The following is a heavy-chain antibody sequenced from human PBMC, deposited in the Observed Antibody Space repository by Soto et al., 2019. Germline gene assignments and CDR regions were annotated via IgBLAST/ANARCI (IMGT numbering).Heavy chain of an antibody. Sequence: GASVKISCKASGYTFTGYDMHWVRQAPGQGLEWMGWINPNSGGTNYAQKFQGWVTMTRDTSISTAYMELSRLRSDDTAVYYCARDARGDEAPMDYWGQGTLVTVSS. CDR2: INPNSGGT. J-gene: IGHJ4*02. V-gene: IGHV1-2*04. D-gene: IGHD3-10*01. CDR1: GYTFTGYD. CDR3: ARDARGDEAPMDY.